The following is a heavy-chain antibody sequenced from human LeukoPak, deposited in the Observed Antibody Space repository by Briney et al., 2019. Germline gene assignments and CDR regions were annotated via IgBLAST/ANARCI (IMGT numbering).Heavy chain of an antibody. Sequence: GASVKVSCKASGYTFTSYYMHWVRQAPGQGLEWMGIINPSGGSTSHAQKFQGRVTMTRDTSTSTVYMELSSLRAEDTDVYYCARVSEYYDSSGYPIDYWGQRTLVTVSS. V-gene: IGHV1-46*01. J-gene: IGHJ4*02. CDR1: GYTFTSYY. D-gene: IGHD3-22*01. CDR3: ARVSEYYDSSGYPIDY. CDR2: INPSGGST.